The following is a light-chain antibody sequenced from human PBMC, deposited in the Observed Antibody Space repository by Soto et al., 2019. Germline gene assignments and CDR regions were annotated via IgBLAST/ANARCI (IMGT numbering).Light chain of an antibody. CDR3: TSYTSSSDIRV. CDR2: DVS. V-gene: IGLV2-14*03. Sequence: QSALTQPASVSGSPGQSITISCTGTSSDVAAYNYVSWYQQHPGKAPRLVIYDVSNRPSGVSTRFSGSKSGNTASLTISGLQAEDEADYYCTSYTSSSDIRVFGGGTKLTVL. CDR1: SSDVAAYNY. J-gene: IGLJ3*02.